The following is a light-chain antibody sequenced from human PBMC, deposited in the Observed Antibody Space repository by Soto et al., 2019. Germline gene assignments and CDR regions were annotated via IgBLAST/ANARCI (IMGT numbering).Light chain of an antibody. V-gene: IGKV3-20*01. CDR3: QQYGSSPPYS. CDR2: GAS. Sequence: EIVLTQSPGTLSLSPGERATLSCRASQSVSISYLAWYQQKPGQAPRLLFCGASSRATGIPDRFSASGSGTDFTLTISRLEPEDFAVYYCQQYGSSPPYSFGQGTKLEIK. CDR1: QSVSISY. J-gene: IGKJ2*01.